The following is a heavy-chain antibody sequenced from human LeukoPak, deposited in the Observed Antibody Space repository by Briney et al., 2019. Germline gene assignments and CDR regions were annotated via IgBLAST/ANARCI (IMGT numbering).Heavy chain of an antibody. CDR2: IYPGDSDT. CDR3: ARHYGPLRGYTYGYPDY. V-gene: IGHV5-51*01. D-gene: IGHD5-18*01. CDR1: GYSFTSYW. Sequence: GESLKISCKGSGYSFTSYWIGWVRQMPGKGLEWMGIIYPGDSDTRYSPSFQGQVTISADKSITTAYLQWSSQKASDTAMYYRARHYGPLRGYTYGYPDYWGQGTLVTVSS. J-gene: IGHJ4*02.